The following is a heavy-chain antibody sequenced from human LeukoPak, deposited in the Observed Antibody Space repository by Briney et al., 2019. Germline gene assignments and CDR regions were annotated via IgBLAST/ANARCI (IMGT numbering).Heavy chain of an antibody. Sequence: PSETLSLTCTVSGGSISSYYWSWIRQPPGKGLEWIGYIYYSGSTNYNPSLKSRVTISVDTSKNQFSLKLSSVTAADTAVYYCARGVYGSGSPADYYYYGMDVWGQGTTVTVSS. V-gene: IGHV4-59*01. D-gene: IGHD3-10*01. J-gene: IGHJ6*02. CDR1: GGSISSYY. CDR3: ARGVYGSGSPADYYYYGMDV. CDR2: IYYSGST.